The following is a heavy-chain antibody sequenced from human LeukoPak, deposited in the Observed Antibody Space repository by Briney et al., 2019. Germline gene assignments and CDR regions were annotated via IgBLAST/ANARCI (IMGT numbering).Heavy chain of an antibody. CDR1: GGSFSAYY. J-gene: IGHJ4*02. CDR2: IHYNGRT. Sequence: KPSETLSLTCAVYGGSFSAYYWSWIRQPPVKGLEWIGHIHYNGRTNYNPSLESPATISIDMSKNQFSLNLSSVTAADTAVYYCARVRLSGVIDYWGQGTLVTVSS. CDR3: ARVRLSGVIDY. D-gene: IGHD2-15*01. V-gene: IGHV4-34*11.